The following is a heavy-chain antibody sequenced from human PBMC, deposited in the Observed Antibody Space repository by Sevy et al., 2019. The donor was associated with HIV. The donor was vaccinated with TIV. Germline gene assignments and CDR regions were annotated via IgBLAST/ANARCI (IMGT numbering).Heavy chain of an antibody. J-gene: IGHJ4*02. Sequence: GGSLRLSCIGSGFSFSYYGIHWVRQSPGKGLDWVALISHDGINEYYADSVKGRFTISRDNSKNTLYLQMNSLRTEDTALYYCAKGASAAGKRDWGQGTLVTVSS. D-gene: IGHD6-13*01. CDR1: GFSFSYYG. V-gene: IGHV3-30*18. CDR2: ISHDGINE. CDR3: AKGASAAGKRD.